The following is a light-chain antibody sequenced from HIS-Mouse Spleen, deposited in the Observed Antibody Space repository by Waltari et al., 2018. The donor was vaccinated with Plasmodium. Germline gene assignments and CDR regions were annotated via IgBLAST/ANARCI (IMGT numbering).Light chain of an antibody. CDR3: CSYAGSSTFV. V-gene: IGLV2-23*03. CDR2: EGS. CDR1: SSAVGNYYL. J-gene: IGLJ3*02. Sequence: QSALTQPASVSGSPGQSITIPCTGTSSAVGNYYLVPWYQQHPGKAPKLMIYEGSKRPSGVSNRVAGAKSGNTASLTISGLQAEDEADYYCCSYAGSSTFVFGGGTKLTVL.